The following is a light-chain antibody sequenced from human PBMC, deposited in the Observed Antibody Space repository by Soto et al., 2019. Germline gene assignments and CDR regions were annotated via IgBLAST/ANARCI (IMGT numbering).Light chain of an antibody. Sequence: DIQLTQSPSSLSASVGDRVTITCRASQSISTYLNWYQQKPGKAPKLLIYIASSLQSGVPSRFSSGRSGADFSLTISRLQPEDFATYYCQQSDRTPLTFGGGTKVEIK. CDR3: QQSDRTPLT. CDR1: QSISTY. V-gene: IGKV1-39*01. J-gene: IGKJ4*01. CDR2: IAS.